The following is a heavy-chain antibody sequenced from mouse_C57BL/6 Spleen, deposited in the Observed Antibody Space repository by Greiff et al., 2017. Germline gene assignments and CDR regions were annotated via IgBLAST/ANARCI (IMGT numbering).Heavy chain of an antibody. CDR3: ARAGPLLRRSLDV. V-gene: IGHV1-82*01. Sequence: VKLQESGPELVKPGASVKISCKASGYAFSSSWMNWVKQRPGKGLEWIGRIYPGDGDTNYNGKFKGKATLTADKSSSTAYMQLSSLTSEDSAVYDGARAGPLLRRSLDVWGTGTTVTVAS. J-gene: IGHJ1*03. CDR1: GYAFSSSW. D-gene: IGHD1-1*01. CDR2: IYPGDGDT.